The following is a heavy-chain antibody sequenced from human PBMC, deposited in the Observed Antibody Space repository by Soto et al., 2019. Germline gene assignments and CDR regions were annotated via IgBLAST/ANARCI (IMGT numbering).Heavy chain of an antibody. CDR2: INAGNGNT. CDR1: GYTFTSCA. CDR3: ARDFWRLTRLSNWFDP. V-gene: IGHV1-3*01. D-gene: IGHD3-3*01. J-gene: IGHJ5*02. Sequence: ASVKVSCKASGYTFTSCAMRWVRQAPGQRLEWMGWINAGNGNTKYSQKFQGRVTITRDTSASTAYMELSSLRSEDTAVYYCARDFWRLTRLSNWFDPWGQGTLVTVSS.